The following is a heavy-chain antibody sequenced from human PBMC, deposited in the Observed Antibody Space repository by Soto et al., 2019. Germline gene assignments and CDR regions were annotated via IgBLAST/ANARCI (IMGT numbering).Heavy chain of an antibody. CDR2: IIPIFGTA. V-gene: IGHV1-69*13. CDR3: ARGRIEAAGTLDY. D-gene: IGHD6-13*01. Sequence: ASVKVSCKASGGTFSSYAISWVRQAPGQGLEWMGGIIPIFGTANYAQKFQGRVTITADESTSTAYMELSSLRSEDTAVYYCARGRIEAAGTLDYWGQGTMVTVSS. J-gene: IGHJ4*02. CDR1: GGTFSSYA.